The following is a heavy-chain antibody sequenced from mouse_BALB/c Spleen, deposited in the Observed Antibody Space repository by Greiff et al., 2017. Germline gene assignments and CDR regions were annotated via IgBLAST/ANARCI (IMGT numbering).Heavy chain of an antibody. CDR2: IRSKSNNYAT. CDR1: GFTFNTYA. Sequence: DVQLVESGGGLVQPKGSLKLSCAASGFTFNTYAMNWVRQAPGKGLEWVARIRSKSNNYATYYADSVKDRFTISRDDSQSMLYLQMNNLKTEDTAMYYCVRQYDYGGDAMDYWGQGTSVTVSS. V-gene: IGHV10-1*02. D-gene: IGHD2-4*01. J-gene: IGHJ4*01. CDR3: VRQYDYGGDAMDY.